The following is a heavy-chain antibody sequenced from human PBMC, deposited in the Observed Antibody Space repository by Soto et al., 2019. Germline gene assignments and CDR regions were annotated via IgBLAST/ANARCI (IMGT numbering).Heavy chain of an antibody. D-gene: IGHD6-13*01. CDR1: GFTFSNYA. Sequence: VQLLESGGGLVQPGGSLRLSCAASGFTFSNYAMTWVRQAPGKGLEWVSAISSSDTTYYADSVKGRFTISRDNSRNTLYLQMNSLRAEDTAVYYCAKLSSSSNYAFDIWGQGTMVTVSS. J-gene: IGHJ3*02. CDR3: AKLSSSSNYAFDI. CDR2: ISSSDTT. V-gene: IGHV3-23*01.